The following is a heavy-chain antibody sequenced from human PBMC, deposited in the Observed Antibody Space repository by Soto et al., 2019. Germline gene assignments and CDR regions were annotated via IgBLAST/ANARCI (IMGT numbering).Heavy chain of an antibody. CDR1: GYSFTSYW. CDR2: IYPGDSDT. Sequence: HGESLKISCKGSGYSFTSYWIGCVRQMPGKGLEWMGIIYPGDSDTRYSPSFQGQVTISADKSISTAYLQWSSLKASDTAMYYCARHCTTVTKEGCAFDIWGQRTMVTVS. CDR3: ARHCTTVTKEGCAFDI. D-gene: IGHD4-17*01. V-gene: IGHV5-51*01. J-gene: IGHJ3*02.